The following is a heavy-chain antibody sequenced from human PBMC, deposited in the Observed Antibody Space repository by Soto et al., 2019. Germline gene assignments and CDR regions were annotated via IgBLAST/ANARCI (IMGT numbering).Heavy chain of an antibody. J-gene: IGHJ4*02. V-gene: IGHV3-23*01. D-gene: IGHD4-17*01. CDR1: GFTFDDYG. CDR2: ISGSGGST. CDR3: AKRWPYGDYVSSY. Sequence: GGSLRLSCAASGFTFDDYGMSWVRQAPGKGLEWVSAISGSGGSTYYADSVKGRFTISRDNSKNTLYLQMNSLRAEDTVVYYCAKRWPYGDYVSSYWGQGTLVTVSS.